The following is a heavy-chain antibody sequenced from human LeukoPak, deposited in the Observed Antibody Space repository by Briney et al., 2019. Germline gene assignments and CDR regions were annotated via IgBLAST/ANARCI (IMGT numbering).Heavy chain of an antibody. V-gene: IGHV4-4*09. CDR3: ASHAAYERWFDP. CDR2: IYATGST. CDR1: NGSLSGSI. Sequence: SETLSLICSVSNGSLSGSIWSWIRQPPGQRLEWIGYIYATGSTLYNPSLKSRVTISVDASENQVSLTLRSVTAADTATYFCASHAAYERWFDPWGQGALVTVSS. D-gene: IGHD3-16*01. J-gene: IGHJ5*02.